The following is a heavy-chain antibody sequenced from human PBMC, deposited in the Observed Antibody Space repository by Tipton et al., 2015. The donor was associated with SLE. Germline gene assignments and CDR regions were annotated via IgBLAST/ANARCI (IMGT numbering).Heavy chain of an antibody. CDR2: ISYDGSNK. CDR3: AREPPITGTPFDY. D-gene: IGHD1-20*01. CDR1: GITFSSYA. V-gene: IGHV3-30*04. J-gene: IGHJ4*02. Sequence: SLRLSCAASGITFSSYAMHWVRQAPGKGLEWVAVISYDGSNKYYADSVKGRFTISRDNSKNTLYLQMNSLRAEDTAVYYCAREPPITGTPFDYWGQGTLVTVSS.